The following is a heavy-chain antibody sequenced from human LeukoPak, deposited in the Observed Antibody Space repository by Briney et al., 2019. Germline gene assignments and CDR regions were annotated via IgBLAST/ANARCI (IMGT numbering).Heavy chain of an antibody. V-gene: IGHV4-59*01. CDR1: GGSISSYY. Sequence: PSETLSLTCTVSGGSISSYYWSWIRQPPGKGLEWIAYISDIGSINYNPSLKSRVTISLDTSKNQFSLKLSSVTAADTAVYYCARDIGYSYGYGRLDYWGQGTLVTVSS. D-gene: IGHD5-18*01. CDR3: ARDIGYSYGYGRLDY. J-gene: IGHJ4*02. CDR2: ISDIGSI.